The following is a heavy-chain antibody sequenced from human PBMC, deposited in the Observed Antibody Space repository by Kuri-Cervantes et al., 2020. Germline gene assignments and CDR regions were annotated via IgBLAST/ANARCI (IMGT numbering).Heavy chain of an antibody. CDR1: GFTFSSYN. V-gene: IGHV3-48*01. CDR3: AREVDYYDSSGYYLDF. D-gene: IGHD3-22*01. J-gene: IGHJ4*02. Sequence: GESLKISCAASGFTFSSYNMNWVRQAPGKGLEWVSYISGSSGTIYYADSVKGRFTISRDNAKNSLYLQMNNLRAEDTAVYFCAREVDYYDSSGYYLDFWGQGTVVTVSS. CDR2: ISGSSGTI.